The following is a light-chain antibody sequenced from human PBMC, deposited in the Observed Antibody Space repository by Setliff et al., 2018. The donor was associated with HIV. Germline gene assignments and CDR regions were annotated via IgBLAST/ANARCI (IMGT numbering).Light chain of an antibody. CDR3: SSYTSSSTLVYV. CDR2: DVN. J-gene: IGLJ1*01. Sequence: QSALTQPASVSGSPGQSITISCTGTSSDVGGYNYVSWYQQHPGKASKLMIYDVNNRPSGVSNRFSGSKSGNTASLTISGLQAEDEADYYCSSYTSSSTLVYVFGSGTKV. V-gene: IGLV2-14*03. CDR1: SSDVGGYNY.